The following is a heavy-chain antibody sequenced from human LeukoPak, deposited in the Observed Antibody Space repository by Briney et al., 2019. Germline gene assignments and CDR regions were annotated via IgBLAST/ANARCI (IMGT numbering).Heavy chain of an antibody. J-gene: IGHJ4*02. Sequence: GGSLRLSCAASGFTFSSYAMSWVRQAPGKGLEWVSAISGSGGSTYYADSVKGRFTISRDNSKNTLYLQMNSLRAEDTALYYCVKGDNNILTGYYNSFDYWGQGTLVAVSS. D-gene: IGHD3-9*01. CDR3: VKGDNNILTGYYNSFDY. CDR1: GFTFSSYA. V-gene: IGHV3-23*01. CDR2: ISGSGGST.